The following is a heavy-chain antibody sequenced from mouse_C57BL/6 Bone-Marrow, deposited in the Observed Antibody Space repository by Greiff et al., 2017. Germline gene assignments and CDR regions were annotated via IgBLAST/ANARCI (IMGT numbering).Heavy chain of an antibody. CDR2: IYPGSGST. J-gene: IGHJ1*03. CDR1: GYTFTSYW. Sequence: VQLQQPGAELVKPGASVKMSCKASGYTFTSYWIPWVKQRPGQGLEWIGDIYPGSGSTNYTEKFKSKATLTVDTSSSTAYMQLSSLTSEYSAVYYCARPYYSNYWYFDVWGRGTTVTVSS. CDR3: ARPYYSNYWYFDV. D-gene: IGHD2-5*01. V-gene: IGHV1-55*01.